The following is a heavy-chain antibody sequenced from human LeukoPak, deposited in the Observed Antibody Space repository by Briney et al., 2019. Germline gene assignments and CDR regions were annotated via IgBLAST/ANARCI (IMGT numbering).Heavy chain of an antibody. CDR3: ARDEGDCSGGSCYFGSFDY. V-gene: IGHV1-2*02. J-gene: IGHJ4*02. Sequence: ASVKVSCKASGYTFTGYYMHWVRQAPGQGLEWMGWINPNSGGTNYAQKFQGRATMTRDTSISTAYMKLSRLRSDDTAVYYCARDEGDCSGGSCYFGSFDYWGQGTLVTVSS. CDR2: INPNSGGT. D-gene: IGHD2-15*01. CDR1: GYTFTGYY.